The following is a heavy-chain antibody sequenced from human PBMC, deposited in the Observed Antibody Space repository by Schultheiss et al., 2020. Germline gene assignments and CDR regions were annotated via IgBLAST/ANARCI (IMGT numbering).Heavy chain of an antibody. CDR2: ISWNSGSI. D-gene: IGHD5-18*01. V-gene: IGHV3-9*01. CDR3: AKDAEDTAMGHFDY. Sequence: GGSLRLSCAASGFTFDDYAMHWVRQAPGKGLEWVSGISWNSGSIGYADSVKGRFTISRDNAKNSLYLQMNSLRAEDTALYYCAKDAEDTAMGHFDYWGQGTLVTVSS. J-gene: IGHJ4*02. CDR1: GFTFDDYA.